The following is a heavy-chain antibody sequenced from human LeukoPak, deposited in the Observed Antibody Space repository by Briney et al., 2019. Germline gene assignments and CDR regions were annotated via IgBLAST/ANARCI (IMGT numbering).Heavy chain of an antibody. CDR3: ARVRVGGRATRYYFDY. CDR1: GGSFSGYY. Sequence: SETLSLTCAVYGGSFSGYYWSWIRQPPGKGLEWIGEINHSGSTNYNPSLKSRVTISVDTSKNQFSLKLSSVTAADTAVCYCARVRVGGRATRYYFDYWGQGTLVTVSS. V-gene: IGHV4-34*01. CDR2: INHSGST. D-gene: IGHD3-16*01. J-gene: IGHJ4*02.